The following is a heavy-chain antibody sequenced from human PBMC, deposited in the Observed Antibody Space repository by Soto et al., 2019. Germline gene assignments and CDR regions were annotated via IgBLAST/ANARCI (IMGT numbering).Heavy chain of an antibody. J-gene: IGHJ4*02. V-gene: IGHV3-23*01. CDR2: ISGSGGTT. CDR1: GFSFSNYA. D-gene: IGHD6-19*01. CDR3: AKTPRQWLVYVDY. Sequence: PGGSLRLSCVASGFSFSNYAMSWVRQAPGKGLEWVSGISGSGGTTYYADSVKGRFTVSRDNSKDTLSLQMNSLRAEDTAVYYCAKTPRQWLVYVDYWGQGTLVTVSS.